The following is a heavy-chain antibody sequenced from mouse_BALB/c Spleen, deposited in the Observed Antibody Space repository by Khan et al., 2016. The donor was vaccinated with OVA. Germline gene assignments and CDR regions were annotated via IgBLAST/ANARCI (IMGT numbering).Heavy chain of an antibody. CDR2: ISYSGST. CDR1: GYSITSGYG. D-gene: IGHD2-2*01. J-gene: IGHJ2*01. V-gene: IGHV3-2*02. CDR3: TRPARLRH. Sequence: EVQLQESGPGLVKPSQSLSLTCTVTGYSITSGYGWNWIRQFPGNKLEWIGYISYSGSTNYNPSLKSRISITRDTSKNQFFLQLKSMSTEGTARCSCTRPARLRHWGQGTTLTSPS.